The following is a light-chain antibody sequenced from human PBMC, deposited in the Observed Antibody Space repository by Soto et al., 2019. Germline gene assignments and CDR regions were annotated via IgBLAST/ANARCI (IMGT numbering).Light chain of an antibody. CDR2: GAS. Sequence: NVLTQSPGTLSLSPGERATLSCRASQTVSGSYVAWYQQKPGQTPRLLIYGASSRATGIPDRFSGSGSGTDFTLTISSLEPEDFAVYFCQHYSTSPFTFGGGTKVDIK. CDR1: QTVSGSY. V-gene: IGKV3-20*01. CDR3: QHYSTSPFT. J-gene: IGKJ4*01.